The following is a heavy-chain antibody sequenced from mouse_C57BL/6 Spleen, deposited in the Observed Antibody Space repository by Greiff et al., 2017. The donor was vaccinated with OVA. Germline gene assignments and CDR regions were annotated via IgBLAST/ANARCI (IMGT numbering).Heavy chain of an antibody. J-gene: IGHJ1*03. CDR1: GYSITSGYY. CDR2: ISYDGSN. CDR3: ARDGGYHYWYFDV. D-gene: IGHD2-2*01. Sequence: EVKLQESGPGLVKPSQSLSLTCSVTGYSITSGYYWNWIRQFPGNKLEWMGYISYDGSNNYNPSLKNRISITRDTSKNQFFLKLNSVTTEDTATYYCARDGGYHYWYFDVWGTGTTVTVSS. V-gene: IGHV3-6*01.